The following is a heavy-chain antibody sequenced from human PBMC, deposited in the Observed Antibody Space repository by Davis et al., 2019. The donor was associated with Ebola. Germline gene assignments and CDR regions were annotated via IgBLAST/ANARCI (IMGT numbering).Heavy chain of an antibody. CDR2: ISISGTI. J-gene: IGHJ6*02. V-gene: IGHV3-48*02. D-gene: IGHD2/OR15-2a*01. Sequence: GESLKISCAASGFTFSSNSMNWVRQAPGKGLEWVSYISISGTIYYADSLKGRFTISRDNAKNSLYLQMNSLRDEDTAVYYCAGTLIVPGATGYGMDVWGQGTTVTVSS. CDR1: GFTFSSNS. CDR3: AGTLIVPGATGYGMDV.